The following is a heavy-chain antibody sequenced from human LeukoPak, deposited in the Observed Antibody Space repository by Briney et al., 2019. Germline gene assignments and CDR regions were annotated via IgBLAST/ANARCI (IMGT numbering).Heavy chain of an antibody. V-gene: IGHV6-1*01. D-gene: IGHD4/OR15-4a*01. CDR3: ARDGAPGYPHGYGMDV. CDR1: GDSVSSNSAA. CDR2: TYYRSKWYN. J-gene: IGHJ6*02. Sequence: SQTLSLTCAISGDSVSSNSAAWNWIRQSPSRGLEWLGRTYYRSKWYNDYAVSVRSRITINPDTSKNQFSLQLNSVTPEDTAVYYCARDGAPGYPHGYGMDVWGQGTTVTVSS.